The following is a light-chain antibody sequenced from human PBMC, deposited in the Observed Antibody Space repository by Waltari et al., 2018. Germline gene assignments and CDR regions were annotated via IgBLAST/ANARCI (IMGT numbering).Light chain of an antibody. V-gene: IGLV3-19*01. CDR1: SLRRYY. CDR3: LSRDTTSTRV. J-gene: IGLJ3*02. Sequence: SSELTQDPAVSVALGQTVRLTCQGDSLRRYYAIWYQPRPGQAPILILYGQDNRPSGIPDRFSGSTSGNTASLTITGAQAEDEADYYCLSRDTTSTRVFGGGTRLTV. CDR2: GQD.